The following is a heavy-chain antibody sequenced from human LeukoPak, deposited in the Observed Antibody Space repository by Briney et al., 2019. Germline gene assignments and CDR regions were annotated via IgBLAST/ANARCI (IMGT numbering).Heavy chain of an antibody. V-gene: IGHV3-15*01. Sequence: PGASLRLSCAASGFTFSNAWMSSVRQAPGEGPEWVGRIKSEADGGTTDYAAPVKGRFTISRDDSKNTLYLQMNSLKTEDTAVYYCAGPLWFGEFGYYGMDVWGQGTTVTVSS. CDR1: GFTFSNAW. J-gene: IGHJ6*02. D-gene: IGHD3-10*01. CDR2: IKSEADGGTT. CDR3: AGPLWFGEFGYYGMDV.